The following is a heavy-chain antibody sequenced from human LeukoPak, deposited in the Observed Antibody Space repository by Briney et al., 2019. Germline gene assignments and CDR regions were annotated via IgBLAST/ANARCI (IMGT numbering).Heavy chain of an antibody. CDR1: GFTFSSYS. V-gene: IGHV3-48*02. CDR2: ISSSSNTI. CDR3: VSRRYDC. J-gene: IGHJ4*02. D-gene: IGHD3-9*01. Sequence: GGSLRLSCAASGFTFSSYSMNWVRQAPGKGLEWVSYISSSSNTIYYADSVKGRFAISRDNAKNSQYLQMNSLRDEDTAVYYCVSRRYDCWGQGTLVTVSS.